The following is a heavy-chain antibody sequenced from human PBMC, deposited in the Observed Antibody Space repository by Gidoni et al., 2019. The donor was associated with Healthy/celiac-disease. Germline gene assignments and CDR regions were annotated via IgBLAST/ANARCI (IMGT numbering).Heavy chain of an antibody. CDR1: GGSTSSGAYY. D-gene: IGHD6-13*01. J-gene: IGHJ4*02. CDR3: ARASPVYSSSSSLFDY. Sequence: QVQLQESGPGLVKPSQTLSLTCTVSGGSTSSGAYYWSWIRQPPGKGMDWIGYSFYSGSTYYNPSLKSRVTISVDTSKYQFSLKLSSVTAADTAVYYCARASPVYSSSSSLFDYWGQGTLVTVSS. CDR2: SFYSGST. V-gene: IGHV4-30-4*01.